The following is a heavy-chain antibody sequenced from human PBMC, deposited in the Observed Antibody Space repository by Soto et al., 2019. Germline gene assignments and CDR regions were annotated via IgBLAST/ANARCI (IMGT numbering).Heavy chain of an antibody. D-gene: IGHD3-10*01. V-gene: IGHV4-39*01. CDR3: ARQTSGXFNFDY. J-gene: IGHJ4*02. CDR1: GVSISSSSYY. CDR2: IYYSGST. Sequence: SEPLSLTCTVSGVSISSSSYYWGWIRQPPGKGLEWIGSIYYSGSTNYNPSLKNRVTISVDTSKNQLSLKLSFVTAANTAVYWCARQTSGXFNFDYWGQGTQVT.